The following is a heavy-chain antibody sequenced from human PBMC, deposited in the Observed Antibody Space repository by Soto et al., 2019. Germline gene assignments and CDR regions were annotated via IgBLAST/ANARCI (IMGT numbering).Heavy chain of an antibody. D-gene: IGHD5-12*01. CDR2: ISDSAADT. V-gene: IGHV3-23*01. J-gene: IGHJ4*02. CDR3: AKTAIGGYNGDY. Sequence: EVQLLESGGGLVQPGGSLRLSCAASGITFSSFAMSWVRQAPGKGLEWVSAISDSAADTYYADSVKGRFTISRDNSKNTLYLQMNSMRAEDTALYYYAKTAIGGYNGDYWGQGTLVTVSS. CDR1: GITFSSFA.